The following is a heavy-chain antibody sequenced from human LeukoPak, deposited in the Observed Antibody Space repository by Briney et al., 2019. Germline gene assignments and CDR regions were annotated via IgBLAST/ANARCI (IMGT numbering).Heavy chain of an antibody. CDR2: IYYSGST. J-gene: IGHJ4*02. CDR3: AREDGDYEFDY. CDR1: GGSISSYY. D-gene: IGHD4-17*01. V-gene: IGHV4-59*12. Sequence: SETLSLTCTVSGGSISSYYWSWIRQPPGEGLEWIGYIYYSGSTYYNPSLKSRVTISVDTSKNQFSLKLSSVTAADTAVYYCAREDGDYEFDYWGQGTLVTVSS.